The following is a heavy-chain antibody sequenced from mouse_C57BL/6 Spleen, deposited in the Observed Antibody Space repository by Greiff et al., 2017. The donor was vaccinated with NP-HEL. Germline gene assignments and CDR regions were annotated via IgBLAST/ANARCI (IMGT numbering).Heavy chain of an antibody. J-gene: IGHJ2*01. CDR3: TGTDFDY. V-gene: IGHV14-4*01. CDR1: GFNINDDY. D-gene: IGHD3-1*01. CDR2: IDPESGDT. Sequence: VQLKESGAELVRPGASVKLSCTASGFNINDDYMHWVKQRPEQGLEWIGWIDPESGDTEYASKFQGKATITADTSSNTAYLQLSILTSEDTAVYYCTGTDFDYWGQGTTLTVSS.